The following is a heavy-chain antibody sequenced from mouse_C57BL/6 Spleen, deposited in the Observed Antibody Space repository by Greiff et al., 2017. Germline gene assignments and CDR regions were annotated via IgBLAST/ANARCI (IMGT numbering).Heavy chain of an antibody. CDR2: IYPGDGDT. CDR3: ASANWDDFDY. Sequence: VQVVESGAELVKPGASVKISCKASGYAFSSYWMNWVKQRPGKGLEWIGQIYPGDGDTNYNGKFKGKATLTADKSSSTAYMQLSSLTSEDSAVYFCASANWDDFDYWGQGTTLTVSS. J-gene: IGHJ2*01. D-gene: IGHD4-1*01. CDR1: GYAFSSYW. V-gene: IGHV1-80*01.